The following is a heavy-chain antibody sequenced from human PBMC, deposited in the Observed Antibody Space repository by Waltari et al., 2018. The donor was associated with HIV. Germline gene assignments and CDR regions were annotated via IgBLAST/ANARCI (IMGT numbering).Heavy chain of an antibody. J-gene: IGHJ4*02. Sequence: EVQLVESGGGLVQPGGSLRLSCAASGFTFSSYSMNWVRQAPGKGLEWVSYISSSSSTIYYADSVKGRFTISRDNAKNSLYLQMNSLRAEDTAVYYCARLGSGYCSGGSCYKWGQGTLVTVSS. V-gene: IGHV3-48*01. D-gene: IGHD2-15*01. CDR3: ARLGSGYCSGGSCYK. CDR2: ISSSSSTI. CDR1: GFTFSSYS.